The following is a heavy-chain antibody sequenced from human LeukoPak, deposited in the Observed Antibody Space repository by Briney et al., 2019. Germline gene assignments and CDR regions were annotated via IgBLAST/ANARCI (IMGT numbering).Heavy chain of an antibody. D-gene: IGHD2-8*02. CDR3: ARDLGGVYRFDY. J-gene: IGHJ4*02. CDR1: GGSISSYY. CDR2: IYYSGST. V-gene: IGHV4-59*01. Sequence: SESLSLTCPVSGGSISSYYWSWIRQPPGKGLEWIGYIYYSGSTNYNPSLKSRVTISVDTSKNQFSLKLSSVTAADPAVYYCARDLGGVYRFDYWGQGTLVTVSS.